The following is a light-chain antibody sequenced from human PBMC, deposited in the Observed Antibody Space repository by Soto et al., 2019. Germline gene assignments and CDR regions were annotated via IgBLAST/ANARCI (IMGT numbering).Light chain of an antibody. J-gene: IGKJ4*01. CDR3: QKHANAPLT. CDR2: TSS. V-gene: IGKV1-27*01. CDR1: QDIRNY. Sequence: DIQMTQSPSSLSASVGDRVTITCRASQDIRNYLSWYQQKPGKVPNLLIYTSSTLQSGVPSRFSGSGSGTDFTLTISSLQHEDVETYYCQKHANAPLTLGAGPKVDIK.